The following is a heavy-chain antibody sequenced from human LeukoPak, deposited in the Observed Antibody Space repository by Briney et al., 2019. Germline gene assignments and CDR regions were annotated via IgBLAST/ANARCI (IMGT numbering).Heavy chain of an antibody. CDR1: GFTFSSYW. V-gene: IGHV3-74*01. CDR3: ARPPHGYGFDV. J-gene: IGHJ3*01. D-gene: IGHD2-2*03. CDR2: INPDGSNI. Sequence: GGSLRLSCAASGFTFSSYWFHWFRQASGKGLVWVSHINPDGSNINYADSVKGRFTISRDNAKNTLYLQMNRLRAEDTAVYYCARPPHGYGFDVWGQGAMVTVSS.